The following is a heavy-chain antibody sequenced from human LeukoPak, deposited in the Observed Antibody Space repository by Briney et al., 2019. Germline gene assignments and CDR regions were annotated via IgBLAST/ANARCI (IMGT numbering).Heavy chain of an antibody. CDR1: GGSISSYY. CDR3: ARDDGDSSSWYEGYYYYMDV. D-gene: IGHD6-13*01. V-gene: IGHV4-4*07. Sequence: KPSETLSLTCTVSGGSISSYYWSWIRQPAGKGLEWIGRIYTSGSTNYNPSLKSRVTMSVDTSKNQFSLKLSSVTAADTAVYYCARDDGDSSSWYEGYYYYMDVWGKGTTVTVSS. J-gene: IGHJ6*03. CDR2: IYTSGST.